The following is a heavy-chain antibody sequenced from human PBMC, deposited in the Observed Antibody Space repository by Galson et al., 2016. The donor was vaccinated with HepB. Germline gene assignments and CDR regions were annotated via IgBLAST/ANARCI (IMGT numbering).Heavy chain of an antibody. J-gene: IGHJ4*02. Sequence: SLRLSCATSGFTFADYAMTWFRQTPGEGLEWVGFVRSETYGGTTDYAASVEGRFTISRGDSNSTAYLQMNSLKTEDTAVYYCSRISGYTYGHDFDYWGQGTLVTVSS. V-gene: IGHV3-49*03. D-gene: IGHD5-18*01. CDR1: GFTFADYA. CDR2: VRSETYGGTT. CDR3: SRISGYTYGHDFDY.